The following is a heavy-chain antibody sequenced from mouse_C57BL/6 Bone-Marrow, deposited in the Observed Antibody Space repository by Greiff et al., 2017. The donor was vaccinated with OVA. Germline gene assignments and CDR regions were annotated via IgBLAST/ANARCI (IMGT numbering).Heavy chain of an antibody. D-gene: IGHD1-1*01. CDR1: GYTFTSYW. V-gene: IGHV1-5*01. Sequence: VQLQQSGTVLARPGASVKMSCKTSGYTFTSYWMHWVKQRPGQGLEWIGAIYPGNSDTSYNQKFKGKAKLTAVTSASTAYMELSSLTNEDSAVYYCTPSTVVATDYAMEYWGQGTSVTVSS. J-gene: IGHJ4*01. CDR3: TPSTVVATDYAMEY. CDR2: IYPGNSDT.